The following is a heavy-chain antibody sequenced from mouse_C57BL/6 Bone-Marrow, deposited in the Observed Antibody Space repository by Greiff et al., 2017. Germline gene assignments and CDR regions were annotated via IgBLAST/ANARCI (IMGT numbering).Heavy chain of an antibody. Sequence: VQLQQPGAELVMPGASVKLSCKASGYTFTSYWMHWVKQRPGQGLEWIGEIDPSDSYTNYNQKFQGKSTLTVDKSSSTAYMQLSSLTSEDSAVYYCARGRLRRPFAYWGQGTLVTVSA. CDR2: IDPSDSYT. CDR3: ARGRLRRPFAY. V-gene: IGHV1-69*01. J-gene: IGHJ3*01. D-gene: IGHD2-4*01. CDR1: GYTFTSYW.